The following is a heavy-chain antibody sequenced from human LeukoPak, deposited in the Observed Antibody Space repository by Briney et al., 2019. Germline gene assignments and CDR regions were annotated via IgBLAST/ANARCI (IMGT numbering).Heavy chain of an antibody. J-gene: IGHJ4*02. V-gene: IGHV7-4-1*04. CDR2: INTNTGSP. Sequence: GASVKVSCKASGYTFTSYTINWVRQAPGQGLEGMGWINTNTGSPTYAQGFTGRFVFSPGTSVSMAYLRISSLKSEDTAVYYCTRSAGGRADYWSQGTLVTVSS. D-gene: IGHD6-13*01. CDR3: TRSAGGRADY. CDR1: GYTFTSYT.